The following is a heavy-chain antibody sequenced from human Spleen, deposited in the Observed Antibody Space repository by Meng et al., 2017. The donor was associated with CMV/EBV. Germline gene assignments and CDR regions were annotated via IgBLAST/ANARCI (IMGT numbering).Heavy chain of an antibody. V-gene: IGHV3-23*01. CDR3: AKDQDNWNGWYFDF. D-gene: IGHD1-1*01. Sequence: GESLKISCAASGFAFSNYGMSWVRQAPGKGLEWVSAISGGNGGSTYYADSAKGRFTISRDASKNTLSLQLNSLRVEDTAIYYCAKDQDNWNGWYFDFWGQGTLVTVSS. CDR1: GFAFSNYG. CDR2: ISGGNGGST. J-gene: IGHJ4*02.